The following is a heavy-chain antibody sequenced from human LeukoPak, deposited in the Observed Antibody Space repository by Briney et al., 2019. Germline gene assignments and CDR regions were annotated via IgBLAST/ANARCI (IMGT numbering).Heavy chain of an antibody. Sequence: GGSLRLSCAASGFTFNNYAIYWVRQAPGKGLEWVSGISGSGGNTYYADSVKGRFSFSIDNSRNTVFLQMHSLRAEDTAFYYCSKTTAGYSSGKYPGWPIDYWGEGTLVTVCS. CDR3: SKTTAGYSSGKYPGWPIDY. CDR1: GFTFNNYA. D-gene: IGHD2-15*01. CDR2: ISGSGGNT. J-gene: IGHJ4*02. V-gene: IGHV3-23*01.